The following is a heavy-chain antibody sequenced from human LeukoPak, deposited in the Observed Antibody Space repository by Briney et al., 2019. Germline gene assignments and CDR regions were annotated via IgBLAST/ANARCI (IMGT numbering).Heavy chain of an antibody. V-gene: IGHV4-59*01. CDR2: IYYSGST. CDR3: ARDSASGSQTWFDP. D-gene: IGHD1-26*01. CDR1: GGSISSYY. Sequence: PSETLSLTCTVSGGSISSYYWSWIRQPPGKGLEWIGYIYYSGSTNYNPSLKSRVTISVDTSKNQFSLKLSSVTAADTAVYYCARDSASGSQTWFDPWGQGTLATVSS. J-gene: IGHJ5*02.